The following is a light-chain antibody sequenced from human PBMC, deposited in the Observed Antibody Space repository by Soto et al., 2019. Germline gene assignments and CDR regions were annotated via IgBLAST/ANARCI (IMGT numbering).Light chain of an antibody. CDR2: EVS. J-gene: IGLJ2*01. V-gene: IGLV2-14*01. CDR1: SSDVGGYHY. Sequence: QSALTQPASVSGSPGQSITISCTGSSSDVGGYHYVSWYQQYPGEAPKLAISEVSNRPSGVSNRFSGSKSGNTASLTISGLQAEDEADYYCCSYTSSSTLVFGGGTKLTVL. CDR3: CSYTSSSTLV.